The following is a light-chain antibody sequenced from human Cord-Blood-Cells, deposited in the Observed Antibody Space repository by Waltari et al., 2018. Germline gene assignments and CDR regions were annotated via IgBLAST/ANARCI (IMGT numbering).Light chain of an antibody. V-gene: IGLV3-19*01. CDR1: SLRGYY. CDR3: NSRDSSGNHLV. CDR2: GKN. Sequence: SSALTQDPAVSVALGQPVRITSQGDSLRGYYASWYQQKPGQAPLLVLYGKNNRPSGIPDRSSGSSSGNTASLTITGAQAEDEADYYCNSRDSSGNHLVFGGGTKLTVL. J-gene: IGLJ2*01.